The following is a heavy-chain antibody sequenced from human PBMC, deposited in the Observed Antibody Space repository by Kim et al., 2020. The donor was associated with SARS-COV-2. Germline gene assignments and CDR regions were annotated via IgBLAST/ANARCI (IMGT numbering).Heavy chain of an antibody. CDR1: GFTFSNYG. V-gene: IGHV3-23*01. CDR3: TNVRKPDY. CDR2: ISGSGDIT. J-gene: IGHJ4*02. Sequence: GGSLRLSCAASGFTFSNYGMGWVRQAPGKGLEWVSGISGSGDITCYADSVKRRFTTTRDNSKNALYLQMSILRAEDTAIYYCTNVRKPDYWGQGTLVTVSS.